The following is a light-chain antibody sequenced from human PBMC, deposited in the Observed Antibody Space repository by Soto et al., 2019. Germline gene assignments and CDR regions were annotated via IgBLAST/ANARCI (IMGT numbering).Light chain of an antibody. CDR3: QQYGRSPRT. J-gene: IGKJ1*01. Sequence: EIVLTQSPGTLSLSPGERATLSCRASQSVSSTYLAWYQQKPGQAPRLLIYSASSRATGIPDRFRGSGSATEFSLTISRLEPEDFALYYCQQYGRSPRTFGQGTKVEIK. V-gene: IGKV3-20*01. CDR1: QSVSSTY. CDR2: SAS.